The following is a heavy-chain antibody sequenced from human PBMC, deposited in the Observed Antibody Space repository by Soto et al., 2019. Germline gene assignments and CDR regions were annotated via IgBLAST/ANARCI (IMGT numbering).Heavy chain of an antibody. CDR3: AKARGYGSGRNNHYYGMDV. CDR2: IIPIFNIP. J-gene: IGHJ6*02. D-gene: IGHD3-10*01. Sequence: GASVKVSCKDSGGTLSSYAITWVRLAPGQGLEWMGGIIPIFNIPDYAQKFQGRASITADKATSTAHMELSNLRPEDTAIYYCAKARGYGSGRNNHYYGMDVWGQGTTVTVSS. CDR1: GGTLSSYA. V-gene: IGHV1-69*10.